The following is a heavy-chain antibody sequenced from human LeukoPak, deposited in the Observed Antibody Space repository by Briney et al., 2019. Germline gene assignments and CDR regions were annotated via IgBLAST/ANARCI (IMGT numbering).Heavy chain of an antibody. Sequence: PGGSLRLSCAASGFTFSSYAMSWVRQAPGEGLEWVSAISGSGGSTYYADSVKGRFTISRDNSKNTLYLQMNSLRAEDTAVYYCAKVPLGDYLYYFDYWGQGTLVTVSS. J-gene: IGHJ4*02. CDR3: AKVPLGDYLYYFDY. CDR2: ISGSGGST. D-gene: IGHD4-17*01. CDR1: GFTFSSYA. V-gene: IGHV3-23*01.